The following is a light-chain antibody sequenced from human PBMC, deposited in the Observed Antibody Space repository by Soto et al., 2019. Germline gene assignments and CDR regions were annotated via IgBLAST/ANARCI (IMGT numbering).Light chain of an antibody. CDR2: GAS. CDR1: QSVSSSY. Sequence: EIVLTQSPGTLSLSPGERATLSCRASQSVSSSYLAWYQQNPGQAPRLLIYGASSRATGITYRFSGSGSGTDFTLTISRLEPEDFAVYYCQQYGSSGTFGQGTKLEIK. J-gene: IGKJ2*01. V-gene: IGKV3-20*01. CDR3: QQYGSSGT.